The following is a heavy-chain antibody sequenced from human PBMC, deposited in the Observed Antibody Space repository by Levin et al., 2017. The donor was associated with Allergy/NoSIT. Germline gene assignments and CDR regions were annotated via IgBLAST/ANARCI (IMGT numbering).Heavy chain of an antibody. Sequence: PGGSLRLSCVVSGFTFRSYAMSWIRQTPDKGLEWISIISGDSRVIYYADSVRGRFTISRDNSKNTPYLQMNSLRAEDTALYYCVSYRDGPYIPIAYWGQGTLVTVSS. CDR2: ISGDSRVI. CDR1: GFTFRSYA. CDR3: VSYRDGPYIPIAY. D-gene: IGHD2-21*01. J-gene: IGHJ4*02. V-gene: IGHV3-23*01.